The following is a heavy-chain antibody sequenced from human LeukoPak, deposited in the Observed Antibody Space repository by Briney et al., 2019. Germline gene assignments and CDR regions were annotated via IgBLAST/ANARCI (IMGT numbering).Heavy chain of an antibody. CDR1: GFTFSSYG. CDR3: ARDLEDSGYDDYYGMDV. J-gene: IGHJ6*02. CDR2: ISYDGSNK. D-gene: IGHD5-12*01. V-gene: IGHV3-30*03. Sequence: GGSLRLSCAASGFTFSSYGMHWVRQAPGKGLEWVAVISYDGSNKYYADSVKGRFTISRDNSKNTLYLQMNSLRAEDTAVYYCARDLEDSGYDDYYGMDVWGQGTTVTVSS.